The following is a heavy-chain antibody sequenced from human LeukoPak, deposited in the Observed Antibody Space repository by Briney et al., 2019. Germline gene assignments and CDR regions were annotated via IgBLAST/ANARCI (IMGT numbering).Heavy chain of an antibody. CDR1: GGSIRSYY. Sequence: SETLSLTCTVSGGSIRSYYWSWIRQPPGKGLEWIGHIYYSESPNYDPSLKSRLTISVDTSKNQFSLRLSSVTAADTAVYYCARQPVGSRHWFDPWGQGTLVTVSS. D-gene: IGHD6-13*01. V-gene: IGHV4-59*08. CDR2: IYYSESP. J-gene: IGHJ5*02. CDR3: ARQPVGSRHWFDP.